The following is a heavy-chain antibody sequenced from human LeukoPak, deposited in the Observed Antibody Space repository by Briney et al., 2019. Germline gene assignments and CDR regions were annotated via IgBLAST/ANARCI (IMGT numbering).Heavy chain of an antibody. V-gene: IGHV4-59*01. J-gene: IGHJ3*02. Sequence: PSETLSLTCTVSGGSISTYYWNWVRQPPGKGLEWIAYIYYSGSTNYNPSLKGRVTMSVDTSSDQYSLKLSSVTAADTAVYYCARGRSPYDSSAAFDIWGQGTMVTVSS. D-gene: IGHD3-22*01. CDR1: GGSISTYY. CDR3: ARGRSPYDSSAAFDI. CDR2: IYYSGST.